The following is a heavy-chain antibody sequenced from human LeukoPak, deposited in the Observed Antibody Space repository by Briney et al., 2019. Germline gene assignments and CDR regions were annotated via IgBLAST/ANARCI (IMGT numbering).Heavy chain of an antibody. J-gene: IGHJ4*02. Sequence: SETLSLTCTVSGDSISSHYWSWIRQPPGKGLEWTGYIYYSGSTKYNPSLKSRVTISIDTSKNQFSLKLSSVTAADTAVYYCARRVVPAAPFDYWGQGTLVTVSS. V-gene: IGHV4-59*08. CDR2: IYYSGST. D-gene: IGHD2-2*01. CDR3: ARRVVPAAPFDY. CDR1: GDSISSHY.